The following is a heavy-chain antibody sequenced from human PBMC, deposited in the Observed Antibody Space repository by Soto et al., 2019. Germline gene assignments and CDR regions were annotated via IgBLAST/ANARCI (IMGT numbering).Heavy chain of an antibody. CDR2: VSIGAST. CDR3: AKRRGACGHLDY. D-gene: IGHD2-21*02. CDR1: GFTFSSYA. Sequence: GRSLRLSCAASGFTFSSYAMGLVRQGPGKGLECVSVVSIGASTHYADSVRGRFTISRDNSKNTLSLQMNSLTAEDTAVYFCAKRRGACGHLDYWGQGA. J-gene: IGHJ4*02. V-gene: IGHV3-23*01.